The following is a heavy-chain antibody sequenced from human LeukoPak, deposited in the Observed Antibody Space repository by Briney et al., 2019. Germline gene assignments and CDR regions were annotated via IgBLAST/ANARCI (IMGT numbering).Heavy chain of an antibody. V-gene: IGHV5-51*01. Sequence: GESLKISCKASGYSFTTYWIGWVRQMPGKGLEWMGIIYPGDSDTRYSPSFQGQVTISADKSISAAYLQWSSLKASDTAIYYCARQYDYYYYMDVWGKGTTVTVSS. J-gene: IGHJ6*03. CDR2: IYPGDSDT. CDR3: ARQYDYYYYMDV. CDR1: GYSFTTYW.